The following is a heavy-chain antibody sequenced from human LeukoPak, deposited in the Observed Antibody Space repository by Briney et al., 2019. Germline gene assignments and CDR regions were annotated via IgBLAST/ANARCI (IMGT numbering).Heavy chain of an antibody. CDR1: GGTFISYA. CDR3: ARGPRFWSGYCPFDY. D-gene: IGHD3-3*01. J-gene: IGHJ4*02. V-gene: IGHV1-69*05. CDR2: IIPIFGTA. Sequence: SVTVSFKASGGTFISYAISWVRQAPGQGLEWMGGIIPIFGTANYAQKFQGRVTITTDESTSTAYMKLSSLRSEDTAVYYCARGPRFWSGYCPFDYWGQGTLVTVSS.